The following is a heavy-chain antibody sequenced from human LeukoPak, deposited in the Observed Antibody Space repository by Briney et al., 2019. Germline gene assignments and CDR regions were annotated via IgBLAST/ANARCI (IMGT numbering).Heavy chain of an antibody. CDR1: GFTFSSYA. Sequence: GGSLRLSCAASGFTFSSYAMSWVRQAPGKGLEWVAAISGSGGSTYYADSVKGRFTISRDNSKNTLYLQMNSLRAEDTAVYYCARQRFLTGYYNVPADFIDYWGQGTLVTVSS. V-gene: IGHV3-23*01. J-gene: IGHJ4*02. D-gene: IGHD3-9*01. CDR3: ARQRFLTGYYNVPADFIDY. CDR2: ISGSGGST.